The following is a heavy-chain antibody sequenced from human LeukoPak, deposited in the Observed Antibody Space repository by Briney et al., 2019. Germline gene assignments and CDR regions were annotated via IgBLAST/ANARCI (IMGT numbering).Heavy chain of an antibody. CDR2: ISGSGGST. CDR3: AKPLGYYYDSSGYPY. CDR1: GFTFSSYA. V-gene: IGHV3-23*01. Sequence: GGSLRLSCAASGFTFSSYAMSWVRQAPGKGLEWVSAISGSGGSTYYADSVKGRFTISRDNSKNTLYLQMNSLRAEDTAVYYCAKPLGYYYDSSGYPYWGQGTLVTASS. D-gene: IGHD3-22*01. J-gene: IGHJ4*02.